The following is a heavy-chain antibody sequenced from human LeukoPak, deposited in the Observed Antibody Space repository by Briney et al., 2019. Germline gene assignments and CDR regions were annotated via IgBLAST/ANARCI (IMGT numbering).Heavy chain of an antibody. J-gene: IGHJ4*02. Sequence: PSETQSLTCTVSGGSINSNSYYWGWIRQPPGKGLEWIGSISYSGTTYYNPSLKSRVTISVDTSKNQFSLKLSSVTAADTAVYYCARVVAVAGMDYWGQGTLVTVSS. D-gene: IGHD6-19*01. CDR1: GGSINSNSYY. V-gene: IGHV4-39*07. CDR2: ISYSGTT. CDR3: ARVVAVAGMDY.